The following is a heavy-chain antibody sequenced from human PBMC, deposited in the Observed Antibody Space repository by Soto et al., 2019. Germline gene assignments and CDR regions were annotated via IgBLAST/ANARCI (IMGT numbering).Heavy chain of an antibody. CDR1: GFTFSSYA. CDR3: AREEQWLVLPGDYYYGMDV. J-gene: IGHJ6*02. CDR2: ISYDGSNK. D-gene: IGHD6-19*01. Sequence: QVQLVESGGGVVQPGRSLRLSCAASGFTFSSYAMHWVRQAPGKGLEWVAVISYDGSNKYYADSVKGRFTISRDNSKNTLYVQMNSLRAEDTAVYYCAREEQWLVLPGDYYYGMDVWGQGTTVTVSS. V-gene: IGHV3-30-3*01.